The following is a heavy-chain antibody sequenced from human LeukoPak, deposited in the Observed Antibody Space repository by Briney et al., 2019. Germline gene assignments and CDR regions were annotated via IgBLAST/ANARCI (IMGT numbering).Heavy chain of an antibody. J-gene: IGHJ6*04. Sequence: SVKVSCKASGGTFSSYAISWVRQAPGQGLEWMGGIIPIFGTANYAQKFQGRVTITADKSTSTAYMELSSLRSEDTAVYYCVKGPYSSSWHGPLYGMDVWGKGTTVTVSS. CDR1: GGTFSSYA. CDR3: VKGPYSSSWHGPLYGMDV. V-gene: IGHV1-69*06. CDR2: IIPIFGTA. D-gene: IGHD6-13*01.